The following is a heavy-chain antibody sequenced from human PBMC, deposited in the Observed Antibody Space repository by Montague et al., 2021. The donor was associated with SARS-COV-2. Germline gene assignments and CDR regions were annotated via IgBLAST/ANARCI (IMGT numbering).Heavy chain of an antibody. V-gene: IGHV3-48*03. Sequence: SLRLSCAASGFTFSNYVMNWVRQAPGKGLEWVLYISSSGSTIYYADSVEGRFTISRDNAQNSLYLQMNSLRAEDTGVYYCARDRGYGDFYYYGMDVWGQGPTVTVSS. J-gene: IGHJ6*02. CDR2: ISSSGSTI. D-gene: IGHD3-10*01. CDR3: ARDRGYGDFYYYGMDV. CDR1: GFTFSNYV.